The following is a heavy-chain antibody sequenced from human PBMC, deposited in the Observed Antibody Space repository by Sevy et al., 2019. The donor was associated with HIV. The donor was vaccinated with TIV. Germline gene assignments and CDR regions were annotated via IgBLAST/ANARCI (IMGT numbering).Heavy chain of an antibody. Sequence: ASVKVSCKASGYLFISYGINWVRQAPGQGLEWMGWISPYNGNTNSAQKFQDRVTLTTDTSTSTAYMELRSLRSDDTAVYYCARDDTYSDPARYHYSYMDVWGKGTTVTVSS. J-gene: IGHJ6*03. D-gene: IGHD1-26*01. V-gene: IGHV1-18*01. CDR1: GYLFISYG. CDR2: ISPYNGNT. CDR3: ARDDTYSDPARYHYSYMDV.